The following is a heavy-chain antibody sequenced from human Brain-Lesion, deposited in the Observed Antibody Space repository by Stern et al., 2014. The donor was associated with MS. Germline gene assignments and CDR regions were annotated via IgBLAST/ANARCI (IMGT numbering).Heavy chain of an antibody. CDR3: ARGNYDVLTDNGGHGFDI. CDR2: IYSSGST. Sequence: KESGPGLVKPSQTLSLTCTVSGGSISSGNYYWSWIRQPAGEGLEWIGRIYSSGSTQYNPPLKSRVTISADTSTNQFSLRLSSVTAADTAVYYCARGNYDVLTDNGGHGFDIWGQGTMVTVSS. V-gene: IGHV4-61*02. J-gene: IGHJ3*02. D-gene: IGHD3-9*01. CDR1: GGSISSGNYY.